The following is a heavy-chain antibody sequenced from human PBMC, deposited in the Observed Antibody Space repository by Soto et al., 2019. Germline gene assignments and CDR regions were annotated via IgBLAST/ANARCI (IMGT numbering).Heavy chain of an antibody. CDR2: ISATGGGT. CDR1: GFKFSNYA. J-gene: IGHJ4*02. CDR3: AKDRRAGGNSAFYFDF. Sequence: SLRLSCAASGFKFSNYAMSWVRQAPGKGLEWVSLISATGGGTYYADSVKGRFTISRNNSHNTLYLQVHSLTAEDTAVYYCAKDRRAGGNSAFYFDFWGQGAQVTVSS. V-gene: IGHV3-23*01. D-gene: IGHD3-16*01.